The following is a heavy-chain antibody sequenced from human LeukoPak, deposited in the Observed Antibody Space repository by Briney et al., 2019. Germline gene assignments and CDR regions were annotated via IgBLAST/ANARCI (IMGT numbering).Heavy chain of an antibody. J-gene: IGHJ1*01. CDR2: ISSSSSTI. D-gene: IGHD3-22*01. CDR1: GFTFDDYG. CDR3: ARGPRGYDSSGYPEFFQH. V-gene: IGHV3-48*01. Sequence: VGSLRLSCAASGFTFDDYGMSWVRQAPGKGLEWVSYISSSSSTIYYADSVKGRFTISRDNAKNSLYLQMNSLRAEDTAVYYCARGPRGYDSSGYPEFFQHWGQGTLVTVSS.